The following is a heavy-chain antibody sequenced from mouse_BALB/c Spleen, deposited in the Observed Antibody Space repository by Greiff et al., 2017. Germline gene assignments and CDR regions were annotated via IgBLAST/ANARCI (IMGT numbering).Heavy chain of an antibody. CDR1: GFTFSSYT. CDR2: ISSGGSYT. V-gene: IGHV5-6-4*01. D-gene: IGHD2-1*01. Sequence: EVKLVESGGGLVKPGGSLKLSCAASGFTFSSYTMSWVRQTPEKRLEWVATISSGGSYTYYPDSVKGRFTISRDNAKNTLYLQMSSLKSEDTAMYYCTRGEGFYGNYAMDYWGQGTSVTVSS. J-gene: IGHJ4*01. CDR3: TRGEGFYGNYAMDY.